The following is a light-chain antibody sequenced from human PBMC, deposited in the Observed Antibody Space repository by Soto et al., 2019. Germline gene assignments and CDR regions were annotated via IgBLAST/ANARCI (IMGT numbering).Light chain of an antibody. CDR3: QQYGTSRHGT. CDR2: DTS. CDR1: QGIGDT. J-gene: IGKJ5*01. Sequence: ELVMTQSRGTLCVSPGEGATLSPSASQGIGDTLAWYQQKPGQTPRLLIYDTSIRATGVPDRFSGSGSGTDFTLTISRLEPEDFAVYYCQQYGTSRHGTFGQGTRLEIK. V-gene: IGKV3-20*01.